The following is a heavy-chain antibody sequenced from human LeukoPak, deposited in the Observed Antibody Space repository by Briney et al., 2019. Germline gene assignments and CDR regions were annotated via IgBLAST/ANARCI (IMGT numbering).Heavy chain of an antibody. D-gene: IGHD3-3*01. CDR3: ARDAGKAFWSGYSYYYYGMDV. CDR1: GGSISSSSYY. J-gene: IGHJ6*02. Sequence: SETLSLTCTVSGGSISSSSYYWGWIRQPPGKGLEWIGSIYYSGSTYYNPSLKSRVTISVDTSKNQFSLKLSSVTAADTAVYYCARDAGKAFWSGYSYYYYGMDVWGQGTTVTVSS. V-gene: IGHV4-39*07. CDR2: IYYSGST.